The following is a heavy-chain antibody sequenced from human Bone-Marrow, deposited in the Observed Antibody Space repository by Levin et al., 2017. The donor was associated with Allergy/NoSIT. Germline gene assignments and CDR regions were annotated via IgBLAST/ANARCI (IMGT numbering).Heavy chain of an antibody. CDR2: ISSSGSTI. CDR3: ARAALVGALDY. V-gene: IGHV3-11*01. Sequence: LSLTCAASGFTFSDYYMSWIRQAPGKGLEWVSYISSSGSTIYYADSVKGRFTISRDNAKNSLYLQMNSLRAEDTAVYYCARAALVGALDYWGQGTLVTVSS. CDR1: GFTFSDYY. J-gene: IGHJ4*02. D-gene: IGHD1-26*01.